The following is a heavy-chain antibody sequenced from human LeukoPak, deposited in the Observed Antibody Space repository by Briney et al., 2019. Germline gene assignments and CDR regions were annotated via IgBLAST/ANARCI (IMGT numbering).Heavy chain of an antibody. J-gene: IGHJ4*02. D-gene: IGHD6-19*01. CDR2: IHHSGST. CDR3: ASKLTAVAGYFDC. V-gene: IGHV4-4*02. CDR1: GGSISSSHW. Sequence: SETLSLTCAISGGSISSSHWWSWVRQPPGKGLEWIGEIHHSGSTNYNPSLKSRVSISVDKFKNQFSLKLSSVTAADTAVYYCASKLTAVAGYFDCWGQGTLVTVSS.